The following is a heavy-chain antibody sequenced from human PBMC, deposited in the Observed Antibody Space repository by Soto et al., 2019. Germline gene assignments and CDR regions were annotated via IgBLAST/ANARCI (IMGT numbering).Heavy chain of an antibody. D-gene: IGHD6-13*01. J-gene: IGHJ6*02. Sequence: GGSLRLSCAASGFTFSSYGMHWVRQAPGKGLEWVAVISYDGSNKYYADSVKGRFTISRDNSKNTLYLQMNSLRAEDTAVYYCAKGYSSSWYYGMDVWGQGTTVTVSS. CDR2: ISYDGSNK. V-gene: IGHV3-30*18. CDR3: AKGYSSSWYYGMDV. CDR1: GFTFSSYG.